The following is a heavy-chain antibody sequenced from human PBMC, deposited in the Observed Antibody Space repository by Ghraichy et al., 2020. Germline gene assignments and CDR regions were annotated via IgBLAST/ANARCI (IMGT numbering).Heavy chain of an antibody. V-gene: IGHV3-23*01. Sequence: GGSLRLSCAASGFTFSGYAMSWVRQAPGKGLEWVSTITWNSASTRYADSVKGRSIISRDNYKNAVYLQVTSLREDDTAVYFCAKTGDSGWFYDYWGRGTLVTVSS. CDR1: GFTFSGYA. D-gene: IGHD6-19*01. CDR2: ITWNSAST. CDR3: AKTGDSGWFYDY. J-gene: IGHJ4*02.